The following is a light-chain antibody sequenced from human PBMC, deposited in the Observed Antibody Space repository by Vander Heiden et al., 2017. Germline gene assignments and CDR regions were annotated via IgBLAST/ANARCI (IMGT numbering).Light chain of an antibody. CDR1: SSNIGKKF. CDR3: GTWDSSLSAYV. V-gene: IGLV1-51*01. J-gene: IGLJ1*01. Sequence: QSVLTQPPSVSAAAGQKVTISCSGDSSNIGKKFVSWYQHLPGAAPKLLIYENKKRPSGIPARFSGSKSGTSGTLDITGLQSGDEGDYYCGTWDSSLSAYVFGTGTEVTVL. CDR2: ENK.